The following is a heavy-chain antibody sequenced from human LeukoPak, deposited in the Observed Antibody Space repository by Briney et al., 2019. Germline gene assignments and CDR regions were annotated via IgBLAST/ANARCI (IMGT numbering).Heavy chain of an antibody. CDR3: AREFTNYDILTGYCDY. J-gene: IGHJ4*02. V-gene: IGHV3-64*01. CDR1: GSTFSSYA. Sequence: PGGSLRLSCAASGSTFSSYAMHWVRQAPGKGLEYVSAISSNGGSTYYANSVKGRFTISRDNSKNTLYLQMGSLRAEDMAVYYCAREFTNYDILTGYCDYWGQGTLVTVSS. CDR2: ISSNGGST. D-gene: IGHD3-9*01.